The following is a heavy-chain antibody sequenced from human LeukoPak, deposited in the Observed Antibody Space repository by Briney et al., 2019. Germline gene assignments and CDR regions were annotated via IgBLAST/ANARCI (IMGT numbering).Heavy chain of an antibody. CDR3: ARDRLGGYDWDCFDY. CDR1: GYTFTSYY. CDR2: INPSGGST. V-gene: IGHV1-46*01. D-gene: IGHD5-12*01. Sequence: ASVKVSCKASGYTFTSYYMHWVRQAPGQGLEWMGIINPSGGSTSYAQKFQGRVTMTRDTSTSTVYMELSSLRSEDTAVYYCARDRLGGYDWDCFDYWGQGTLVTVSS. J-gene: IGHJ4*02.